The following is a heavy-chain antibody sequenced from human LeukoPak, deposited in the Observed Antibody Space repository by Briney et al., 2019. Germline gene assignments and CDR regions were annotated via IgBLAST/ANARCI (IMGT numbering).Heavy chain of an antibody. Sequence: ASVTVSFKSSGYTFTSYYMHWVRQAPGQKLEWVGGIIPIFCSANYAQKFQGRVTITADKSTSTAYMELSSLRSEDTAVYYCARSGSIRRYFDRTCPLVLMDVWGKGTTVTVSS. D-gene: IGHD3-9*01. CDR1: GYTFTSYY. V-gene: IGHV1-69*06. J-gene: IGHJ6*03. CDR2: IIPIFCSA. CDR3: ARSGSIRRYFDRTCPLVLMDV.